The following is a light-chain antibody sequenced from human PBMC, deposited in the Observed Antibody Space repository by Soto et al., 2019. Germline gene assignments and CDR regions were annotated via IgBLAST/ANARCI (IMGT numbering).Light chain of an antibody. CDR1: QRVDNK. J-gene: IGKJ2*01. Sequence: VMTQSPATLSVSPGERATLSCRASQRVDNKLAWYQQRSGQAPRLLFHGASTRATGIPTRFGGSGSGTEFTLTISSLQSEDFAVYYCQQYGYWPYTFGQGTKLDIK. CDR2: GAS. CDR3: QQYGYWPYT. V-gene: IGKV3-15*01.